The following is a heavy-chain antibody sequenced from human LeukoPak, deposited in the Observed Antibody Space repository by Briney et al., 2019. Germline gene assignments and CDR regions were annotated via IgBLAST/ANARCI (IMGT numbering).Heavy chain of an antibody. D-gene: IGHD3-3*01. Sequence: GGSLRLSCAASGFTFSSYWMSWVRQAPGKGLEWVANIKQDGSEKYYVDSVKGRFTISRDNAKNSLYLQMNSLRAEDTAVYYCARGRHDFWSGYSFDYWGQGTLVTVSS. CDR1: GFTFSSYW. CDR2: IKQDGSEK. CDR3: ARGRHDFWSGYSFDY. V-gene: IGHV3-7*01. J-gene: IGHJ4*02.